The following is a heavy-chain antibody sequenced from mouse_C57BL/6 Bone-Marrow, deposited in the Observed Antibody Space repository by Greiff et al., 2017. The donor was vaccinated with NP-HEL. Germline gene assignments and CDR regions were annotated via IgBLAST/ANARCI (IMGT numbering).Heavy chain of an antibody. D-gene: IGHD1-1*01. CDR1: GYTFTDYY. V-gene: IGHV1-19*01. CDR3: ARDYGSSWYFDV. Sequence: VQLQQSGPVLVKPGASVKMSCKASGYTFTDYYMNWVKQSHGKSLEWIGVINPYNGGTSYNQKFKGKATLTVDKSSSTAYMELNSLTSEDSAVYYCARDYGSSWYFDVWGTGTTVTVSS. CDR2: INPYNGGT. J-gene: IGHJ1*03.